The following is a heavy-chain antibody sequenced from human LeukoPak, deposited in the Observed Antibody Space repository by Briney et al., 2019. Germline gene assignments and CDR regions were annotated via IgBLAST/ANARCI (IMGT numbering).Heavy chain of an antibody. D-gene: IGHD3-16*01. CDR3: ARDLGITHLLHP. CDR2: IYYSGST. V-gene: IGHV4-30-4*01. CDR1: GGSISSGDYY. Sequence: PSETLSHTCTVSGGSISSGDYYWSWIRQPPGKGLEWIGYIYYSGSTYYNPSLKSRVTISVDTSKNQFSLKLSSVTAADTAVYYCARDLGITHLLHPWGQGTLVTVSS. J-gene: IGHJ5*02.